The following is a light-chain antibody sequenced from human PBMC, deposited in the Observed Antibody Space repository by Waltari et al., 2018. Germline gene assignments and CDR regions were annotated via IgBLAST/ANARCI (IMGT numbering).Light chain of an antibody. CDR3: QQRSDWPPLT. V-gene: IGKV3-11*01. J-gene: IGKJ4*01. CDR1: QSVNS. CDR2: DES. Sequence: EIILTQSPATLSLSPGERATLSCRASQSVNSLPRYQQKPGQAPRTLIFDESYRATGIPARFSGSGSGTDFTFTISSLETEDFAVYYCQQRSDWPPLTFGGGTKVEVK.